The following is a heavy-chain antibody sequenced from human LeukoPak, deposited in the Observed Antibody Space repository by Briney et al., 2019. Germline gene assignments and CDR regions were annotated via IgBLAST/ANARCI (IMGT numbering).Heavy chain of an antibody. D-gene: IGHD6-6*01. J-gene: IGHJ6*03. Sequence: GGSLGLSCAASGFTFSSYWMSWVRQAPGKGLEWVANIKQDGSEKYYVDSVKGRFTISRDNAKNSLYLQMNSLRAEDTAVYYCARDAGLLAARLWYYYMDVWGKGTTVTISS. CDR3: ARDAGLLAARLWYYYMDV. CDR2: IKQDGSEK. CDR1: GFTFSSYW. V-gene: IGHV3-7*01.